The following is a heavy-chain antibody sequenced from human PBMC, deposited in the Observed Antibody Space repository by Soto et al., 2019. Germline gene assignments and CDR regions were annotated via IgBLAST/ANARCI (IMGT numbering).Heavy chain of an antibody. CDR2: IRNDGSDK. V-gene: IGHV3-33*01. Sequence: RRLSCAASGFIFSPYGIHWVRQAPGKGLEWVALIRNDGSDKYYAESVTGRFTISRDNSKNTVYLQMNSLRAEDTALYFCARAPRMAPFDIWGQGTMVTVSS. J-gene: IGHJ3*02. CDR1: GFIFSPYG. CDR3: ARAPRMAPFDI.